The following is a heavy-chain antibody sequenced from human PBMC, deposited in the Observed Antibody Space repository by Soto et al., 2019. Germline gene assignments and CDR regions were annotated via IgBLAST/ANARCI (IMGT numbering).Heavy chain of an antibody. CDR3: ARDFRSSWSGYNAFDY. CDR2: ISAYNGNT. CDR1: GYTFTSYG. D-gene: IGHD3-3*01. V-gene: IGHV1-18*01. J-gene: IGHJ4*02. Sequence: GASVKVSCKVSGYTFTSYGISWVRQAPGQGLEWMGWISAYNGNTNYAQKLQGRVTMTTDTSTSTAYMELRSLRSDDTAVYYGARDFRSSWSGYNAFDYWGQGTRVNVS.